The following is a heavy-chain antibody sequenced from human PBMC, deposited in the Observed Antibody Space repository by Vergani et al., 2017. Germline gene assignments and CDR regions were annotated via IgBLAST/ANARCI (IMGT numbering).Heavy chain of an antibody. D-gene: IGHD5-24*01. CDR2: ISARYPST. V-gene: IGHV3-23*01. Sequence: EVQLLQSGGGVIQPGGSVRLSCAASGFTFSACPMTWVRQAPGKGLEWVSAISARYPSTYYADSVKGRFTISRDNTKNSLSLQMSGLRVEDTAVYYCVRLPRDPWNFDLWGRGTLITVSS. J-gene: IGHJ2*01. CDR3: VRLPRDPWNFDL. CDR1: GFTFSACP.